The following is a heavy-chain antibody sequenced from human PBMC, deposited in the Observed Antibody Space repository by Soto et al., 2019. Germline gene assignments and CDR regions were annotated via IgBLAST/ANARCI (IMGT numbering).Heavy chain of an antibody. Sequence: QVQLVESGGGVVQPGRSLRLSCAASGFTFSSYGMHWFRQAPGKGLEWVAVIWYDGSNKYYADSVKGRFTISRDNSKNTLYLQMNSLRAEDTAVYYCASSTATTGTTDYYGMDVWGQGTTVTVSS. V-gene: IGHV3-33*01. CDR1: GFTFSSYG. J-gene: IGHJ6*02. CDR3: ASSTATTGTTDYYGMDV. CDR2: IWYDGSNK. D-gene: IGHD1-1*01.